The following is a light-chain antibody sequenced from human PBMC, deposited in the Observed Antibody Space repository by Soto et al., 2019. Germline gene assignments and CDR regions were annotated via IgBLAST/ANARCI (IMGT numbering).Light chain of an antibody. J-gene: IGKJ2*01. V-gene: IGKV1-5*03. CDR1: QSISTW. Sequence: DIQMTQSPSTLSASVGDRVTITCRASQSISTWLAWYQQKPGKAPKLLIYKASSLESGVPSRFSGSVSGTEFTLTISSLQPEDFATYYCQQYDSYSRTFGQGTKLEIK. CDR2: KAS. CDR3: QQYDSYSRT.